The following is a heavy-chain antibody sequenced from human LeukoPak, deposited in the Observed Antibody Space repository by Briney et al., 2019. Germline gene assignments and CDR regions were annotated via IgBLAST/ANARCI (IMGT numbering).Heavy chain of an antibody. V-gene: IGHV3-30*18. Sequence: QSGGSLRLSCAASGFTFSNYGFHWVRQTPGKGLEWVAVISYDGSDKYYADSVKGRFTISRDNSKNTLYLQMNSLRAEDTAVYYCAKGRGILVLTGVAFDIWGQGTMVTVSS. CDR3: AKGRGILVLTGVAFDI. D-gene: IGHD1-7*01. CDR2: ISYDGSDK. CDR1: GFTFSNYG. J-gene: IGHJ3*02.